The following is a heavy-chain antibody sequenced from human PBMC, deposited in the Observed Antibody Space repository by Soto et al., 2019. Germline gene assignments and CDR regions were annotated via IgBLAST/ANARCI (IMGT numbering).Heavy chain of an antibody. CDR1: GYPFTSYG. Sequence: QGQLLQSGDEVKTPGASVRVSCRASGYPFTSYGISWVRQAPGQGLEWVAWISAYNGKRDTAQKFQDRVTMTLDTSTCTAHMDRGDLTSADTAVYYCARGRIVASIHDAFEIWGQGTKVTVSS. CDR2: ISAYNGKR. V-gene: IGHV1-18*01. CDR3: ARGRIVASIHDAFEI. J-gene: IGHJ3*02. D-gene: IGHD5-12*01.